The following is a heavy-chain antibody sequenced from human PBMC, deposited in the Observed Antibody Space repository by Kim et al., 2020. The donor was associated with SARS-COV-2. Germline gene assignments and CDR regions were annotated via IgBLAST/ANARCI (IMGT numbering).Heavy chain of an antibody. CDR3: ARDWEAASGTWWFDP. V-gene: IGHV1-3*01. J-gene: IGHJ5*02. CDR1: GYTFTSYA. CDR2: INAGNGNT. D-gene: IGHD1-1*01. Sequence: ASVKVSCKASGYTFTSYAMHWVRQAPGQRLEWMGWINAGNGNTRYSQKFQGRVTITRDTSASTAYMELSSLRSEDTAVYYCARDWEAASGTWWFDPSGQGTLVTVSS.